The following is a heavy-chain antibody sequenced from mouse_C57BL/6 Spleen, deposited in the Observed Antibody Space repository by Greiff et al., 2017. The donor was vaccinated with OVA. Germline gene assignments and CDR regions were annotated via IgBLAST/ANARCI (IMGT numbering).Heavy chain of an antibody. J-gene: IGHJ3*01. Sequence: EVQGVESGGGLVKPGGSLKLSCAASGFTFSDYGMHWVRQAPEKGLEWVAYISSGGCTIYYADTVKGRFTISRDNAKNTLFLQMTSLRSEDTAMYYCARGTGTAWFAYWGQGTLVTVSS. V-gene: IGHV5-17*01. CDR1: GFTFSDYG. D-gene: IGHD4-1*01. CDR2: ISSGGCTI. CDR3: ARGTGTAWFAY.